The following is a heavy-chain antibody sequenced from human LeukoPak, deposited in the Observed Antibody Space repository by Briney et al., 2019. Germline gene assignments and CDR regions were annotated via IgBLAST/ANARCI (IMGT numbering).Heavy chain of an antibody. Sequence: SETLSLTSAVYGGSFSGYYWSWIRQPPGKGLEWIGEINHSGSTNYNPSLKSRVTISVDTSKNQFSLKLSSVTAADTAVYYCARVKAGVLRYFDWLLRDYYFDYWGQGTLVTVSS. J-gene: IGHJ4*02. CDR1: GGSFSGYY. CDR3: ARVKAGVLRYFDWLLRDYYFDY. D-gene: IGHD3-9*01. CDR2: INHSGST. V-gene: IGHV4-34*01.